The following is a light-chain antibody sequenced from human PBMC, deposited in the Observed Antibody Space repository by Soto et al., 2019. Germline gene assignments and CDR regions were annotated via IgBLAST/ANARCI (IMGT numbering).Light chain of an antibody. V-gene: IGLV2-14*02. Sequence: QSLLTQPASVSGSPGQSTTISCTGTSSDVGSYNLVSWYQQHPGKAPKLMIYEGSKRPSGVSNRFSGSKSGNTASLTISGLQAEDEADYYCSSYASSTTPYVFGTGTKVTVL. J-gene: IGLJ1*01. CDR2: EGS. CDR3: SSYASSTTPYV. CDR1: SSDVGSYNL.